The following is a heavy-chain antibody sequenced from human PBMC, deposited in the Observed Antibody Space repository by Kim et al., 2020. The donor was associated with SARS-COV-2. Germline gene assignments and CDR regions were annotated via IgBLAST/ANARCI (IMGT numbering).Heavy chain of an antibody. CDR2: IWYDGSNK. Sequence: GGSLRLSCAASGFTFSSYGMHWVRQAPGKGLEWVAVIWYDGSNKYYADSVKGRFTISRDNSKNTLYLQMNSLRAEDTAVYYCARDPREYYYDSSGYYLFNWFDPWGQGTLVTVSS. D-gene: IGHD3-22*01. CDR3: ARDPREYYYDSSGYYLFNWFDP. J-gene: IGHJ5*02. CDR1: GFTFSSYG. V-gene: IGHV3-33*01.